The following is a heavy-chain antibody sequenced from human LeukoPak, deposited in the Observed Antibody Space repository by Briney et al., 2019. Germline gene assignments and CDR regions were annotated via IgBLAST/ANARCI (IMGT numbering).Heavy chain of an antibody. CDR2: IYYSGST. Sequence: DPSETLSLTCTVSGVSISSHYWSWIRQPPGKGLEWIGYIYYSGSTNYNPSLKSRVTISVDTSKNQFSLKLSSVTAADTAVYYCARVAVAGPYFDYWGQGTLVTVSS. D-gene: IGHD6-19*01. CDR3: ARVAVAGPYFDY. V-gene: IGHV4-59*11. CDR1: GVSISSHY. J-gene: IGHJ4*02.